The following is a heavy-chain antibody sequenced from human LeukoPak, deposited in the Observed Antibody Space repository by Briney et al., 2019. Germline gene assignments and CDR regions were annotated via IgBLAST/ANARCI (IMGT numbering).Heavy chain of an antibody. CDR2: ISSDGSDT. CDR3: ARGSVGTPPPFGY. V-gene: IGHV3-30*04. Sequence: GGSLRLSCVASGLSFSSSTLHWVRQTPGKGLEWVALISSDGSDTSYANSVKGRFTISRDNSKNTLYLQMNSLGGEDTAVYYCARGSVGTPPPFGYWGQGTLVTVSS. CDR1: GLSFSSST. D-gene: IGHD2-15*01. J-gene: IGHJ4*02.